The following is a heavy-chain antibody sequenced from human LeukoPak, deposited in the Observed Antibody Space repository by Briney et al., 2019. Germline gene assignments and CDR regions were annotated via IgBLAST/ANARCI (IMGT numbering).Heavy chain of an antibody. J-gene: IGHJ4*02. CDR2: IGSGSTTI. CDR1: GFTFNTSN. Sequence: PGGSLRLSCAASGFTFNTSNMNWVRQAPGKGLQWVSYIGSGSTTIYYADSVKGRFTISRDNSKNTLYLQMNSLRAEDTAVYYCAKDLGVYSGSYYFDYWGQGTLVTVSS. V-gene: IGHV3-48*01. D-gene: IGHD1-26*01. CDR3: AKDLGVYSGSYYFDY.